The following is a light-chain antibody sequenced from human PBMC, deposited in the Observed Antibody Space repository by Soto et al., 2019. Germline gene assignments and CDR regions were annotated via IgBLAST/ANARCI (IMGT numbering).Light chain of an antibody. CDR1: QSLLHSNGYNY. Sequence: DIVMTQSPLSLPVTPGEPASTSCRSSQSLLHSNGYNYLDWYLQKPGQSPQLLIYLGSNRASGVPDMFSGSGSGTDFTLKISRVEAKDVGVYYCMQALQTPPTFGQRTKLEIK. J-gene: IGKJ2*01. V-gene: IGKV2-28*01. CDR3: MQALQTPPT. CDR2: LGS.